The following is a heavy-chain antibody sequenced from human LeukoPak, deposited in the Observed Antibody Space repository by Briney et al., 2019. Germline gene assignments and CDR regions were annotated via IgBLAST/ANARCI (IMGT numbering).Heavy chain of an antibody. J-gene: IGHJ3*02. V-gene: IGHV4-59*12. CDR1: GGSISSYY. CDR3: ARDLSIAARHDAFDI. CDR2: IYYSGST. D-gene: IGHD6-6*01. Sequence: SETLSLTCTVSGGSISSYYWSWIRQPPGKGLEWIGYIYYSGSTNYNPSLKSRVTISVDTSKNHFSLQLRSVTAADTAVYYCARDLSIAARHDAFDIWGQGTMVTVSS.